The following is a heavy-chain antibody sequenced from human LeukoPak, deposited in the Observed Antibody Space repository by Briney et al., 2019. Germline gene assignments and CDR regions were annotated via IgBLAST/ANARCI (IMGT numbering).Heavy chain of an antibody. Sequence: QAGGSLRLSCAASGFTFSSYAMNWVRQAPGKGLEWVSTISGSGGSTYYADSVKGRFTISRDNSESTLYLQMNSLRAGDTAVYYCVRAPPGTGWLVDYWGQGTLVTVSS. D-gene: IGHD6-19*01. CDR2: ISGSGGST. CDR1: GFTFSSYA. CDR3: VRAPPGTGWLVDY. V-gene: IGHV3-23*01. J-gene: IGHJ4*02.